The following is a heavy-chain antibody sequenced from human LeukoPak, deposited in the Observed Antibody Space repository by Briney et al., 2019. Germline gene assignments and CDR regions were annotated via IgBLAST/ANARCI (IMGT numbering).Heavy chain of an antibody. D-gene: IGHD4-17*01. CDR3: AKDPPGAVTTSPDAFDI. J-gene: IGHJ3*02. CDR1: GFTFSSYA. V-gene: IGHV3-23*01. CDR2: ISGSGGST. Sequence: QPGGSLRLSCAASGFTFSSYAMSWVRQAPGKGLEWVSAISGSGGSTYYADSVKGRFTISRDNSKNTLYLQMHSLRAEDTAVYYRAKDPPGAVTTSPDAFDIWGQGTMVTVSS.